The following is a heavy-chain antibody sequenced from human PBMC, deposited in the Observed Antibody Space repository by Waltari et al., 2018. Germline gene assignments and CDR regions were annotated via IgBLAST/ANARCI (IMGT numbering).Heavy chain of an antibody. D-gene: IGHD1-26*01. CDR2: INPNSAGT. CDR1: GYTFTAYY. J-gene: IGHJ4*02. V-gene: IGHV1-2*06. Sequence: QVQRVKSGAEVKKTGASGQGSCKASGYTFTAYYMHGLRQDPGQGLEWRGRINPNSAGTNYAQKFQVRVTMTRDTSISTAYMELSRLRSDDTAVYYCARLWDAVDYWGQGTLVTVSS. CDR3: ARLWDAVDY.